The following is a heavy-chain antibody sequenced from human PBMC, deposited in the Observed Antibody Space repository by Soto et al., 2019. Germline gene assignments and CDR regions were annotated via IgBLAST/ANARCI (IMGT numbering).Heavy chain of an antibody. Sequence: QVQLVQSGAEVKKPGASVKVYCKASGYTFTDYGISWVRQAPGQGLEWMGWIHTYNGNTNYAQKVKGRVPMTTDSSPSTDYMELRSLRSDDTAVYYCARDAQYSSRWHPIDYWGQGTLVTVSS. CDR1: GYTFTDYG. D-gene: IGHD6-19*01. CDR2: IHTYNGNT. CDR3: ARDAQYSSRWHPIDY. V-gene: IGHV1-18*01. J-gene: IGHJ4*02.